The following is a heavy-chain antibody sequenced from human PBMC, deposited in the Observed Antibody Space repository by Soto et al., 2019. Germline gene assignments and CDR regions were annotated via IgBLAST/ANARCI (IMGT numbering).Heavy chain of an antibody. CDR3: AREVQVHTPAFVY. Sequence: QVQLVQSGAEMKKPGSSVKVSCQSSGGTFNTYAMNWVRQAPGQGPEWMGDISPMFGAANYAPKFQGRVNITADESTGTSYVQLSSLPSEDTALYFCAREVQVHTPAFVYWGQGTRVTVSS. CDR2: ISPMFGAA. D-gene: IGHD3-10*01. CDR1: GGTFNTYA. V-gene: IGHV1-69*19. J-gene: IGHJ4*02.